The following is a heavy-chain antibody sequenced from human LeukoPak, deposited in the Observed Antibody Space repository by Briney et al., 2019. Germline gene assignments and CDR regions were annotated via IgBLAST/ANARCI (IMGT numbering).Heavy chain of an antibody. Sequence: SVKVSCKASGGTFSSYAISWVRQAPGQGLEWMGGIIPIFGTANYAQKFQGRVTITADESTSTAYMELSSLRSEDTAVYYCARELANCGGDCYSGHYYYYYYMDVWGKGTTVTVPS. J-gene: IGHJ6*03. CDR2: IIPIFGTA. CDR3: ARELANCGGDCYSGHYYYYYYMDV. CDR1: GGTFSSYA. V-gene: IGHV1-69*13. D-gene: IGHD2-21*01.